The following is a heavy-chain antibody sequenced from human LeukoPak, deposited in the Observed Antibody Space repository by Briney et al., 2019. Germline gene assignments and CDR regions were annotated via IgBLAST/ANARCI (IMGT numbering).Heavy chain of an antibody. CDR3: ARSYGDYYYYGMDV. CDR2: IYYSGST. Sequence: PSETLSLTCTVSGGYISSGGYYWSWIRQHPGKGLEWIGYIYYSGSTYYNPSLKSRVTISVDTSKNQFSLKLSSVTAADTAVYYCARSYGDYYYYGMDVWGQGTTVTVSS. J-gene: IGHJ6*02. V-gene: IGHV4-31*03. D-gene: IGHD4-17*01. CDR1: GGYISSGGYY.